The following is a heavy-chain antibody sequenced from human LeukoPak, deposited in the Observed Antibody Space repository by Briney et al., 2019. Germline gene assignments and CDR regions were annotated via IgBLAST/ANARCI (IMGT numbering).Heavy chain of an antibody. CDR3: ARGLRQLVWFDP. D-gene: IGHD6-6*01. J-gene: IGHJ5*02. CDR2: ISAYNGNT. CDR1: GYTFTSYG. V-gene: IGHV1-18*01. Sequence: ASVKVSCKASGYTFTSYGISWVRQAPGQGLEWMGWISAYNGNTNYAQKLQGRVTMTTDTSTSTAYMELSSLRSEDTAVYYCARGLRQLVWFDPWGQGTLVTVSS.